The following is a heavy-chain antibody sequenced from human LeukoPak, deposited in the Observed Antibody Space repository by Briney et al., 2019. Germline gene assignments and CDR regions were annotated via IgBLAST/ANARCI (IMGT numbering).Heavy chain of an antibody. CDR2: IYYSGST. D-gene: IGHD2-2*01. J-gene: IGHJ5*02. Sequence: SQTLSLTCTVSGGSISSGGYYWSWIRQHPGKGLEWIGYIYYSGSTYYNPSLKSRVTISVDTSKNQFSLKLSSVTAADTAVYYCATGERGGYCSSTSCYPNWFDPWGQGTLVTVSS. V-gene: IGHV4-30-4*08. CDR3: ATGERGGYCSSTSCYPNWFDP. CDR1: GGSISSGGYY.